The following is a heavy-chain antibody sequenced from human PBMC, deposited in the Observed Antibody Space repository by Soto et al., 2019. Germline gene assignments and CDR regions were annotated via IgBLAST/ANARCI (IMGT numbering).Heavy chain of an antibody. J-gene: IGHJ4*02. V-gene: IGHV1-46*03. D-gene: IGHD5-18*01. CDR3: ARVDTAMAIDY. CDR2: INPSGGST. Sequence: GASVKVSCKASGYTFTIYYMHWVRQAPGQGLEWMGIINPSGGSTSYAQKFQGRVTMTRDTSTSTVYMELSSLRSEDTAVYYCARVDTAMAIDYWGQGTLVTVSS. CDR1: GYTFTIYY.